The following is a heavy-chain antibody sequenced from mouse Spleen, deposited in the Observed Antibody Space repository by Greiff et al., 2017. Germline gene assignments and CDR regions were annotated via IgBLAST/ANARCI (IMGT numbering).Heavy chain of an antibody. Sequence: QVQLKESGPELVKPGASVKLSCKASGYTFTSYDINWVKQRPGQGLEWIGWIYPRAGSTKYNEKFKGKATLTVDTSSSTAYMELHSLTSEDSAVYFCARSGKGAMDYWGQGTSVTVSS. D-gene: IGHD2-1*01. V-gene: IGHV1-85*01. CDR1: GYTFTSYD. CDR2: IYPRAGST. CDR3: ARSGKGAMDY. J-gene: IGHJ4*01.